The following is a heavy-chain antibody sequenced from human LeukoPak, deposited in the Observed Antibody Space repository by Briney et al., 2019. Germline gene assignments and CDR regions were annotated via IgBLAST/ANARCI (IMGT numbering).Heavy chain of an antibody. CDR2: ISTTGSTT. CDR3: ATYDLWTTYYTFQY. Sequence: GGSLRLSCAASGFIFNNYAMSWVRQAPGKGLEWASSISTTGSTTYYADSVRGRFTISRDNSQNTLSLQMDSLTAADTAVYSCATYDLWTTYYTFQYWGQGTLVSVSS. V-gene: IGHV3-23*01. D-gene: IGHD3-3*01. J-gene: IGHJ4*02. CDR1: GFIFNNYA.